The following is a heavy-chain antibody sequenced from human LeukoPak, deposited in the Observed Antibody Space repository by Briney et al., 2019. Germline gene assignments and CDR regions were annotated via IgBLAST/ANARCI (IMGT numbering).Heavy chain of an antibody. CDR2: ISGSGGST. J-gene: IGHJ4*02. D-gene: IGHD5-18*01. V-gene: IGHV3-23*01. CDR3: AKGILWLPDY. CDR1: GFTFSSYA. Sequence: GGSLRLSCAASGFTFSSYAMSWVRQAPGKGLEWVSAISGSGGSTYYSDSVKGRFTISRDNSKNTLYLQMNRLRAEDTAVYYCAKGILWLPDYWGQGTLVTVSS.